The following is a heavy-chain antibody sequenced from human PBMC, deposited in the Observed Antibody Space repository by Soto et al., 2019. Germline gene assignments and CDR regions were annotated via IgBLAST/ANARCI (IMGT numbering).Heavy chain of an antibody. CDR3: ARIAAAGTSDYYYGMDV. Sequence: GESLKISCKGSGCSFTSYWIGWVRQMPGKGLEWMGIIYPGDSDTRYSPSFQGQVTISADKSISTAYLQWSSLKASDTAMYYCARIAAAGTSDYYYGMDVWGQGATVTVSS. V-gene: IGHV5-51*01. D-gene: IGHD6-13*01. J-gene: IGHJ6*02. CDR1: GCSFTSYW. CDR2: IYPGDSDT.